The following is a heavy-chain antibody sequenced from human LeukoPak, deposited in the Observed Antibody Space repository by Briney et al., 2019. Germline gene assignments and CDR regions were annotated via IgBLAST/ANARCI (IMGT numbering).Heavy chain of an antibody. J-gene: IGHJ4*02. V-gene: IGHV3-74*01. Sequence: GGSLRLSCAASGFDFSSNWMHWVRHAPGQGLVWVSRIKGDGISTNYADSVKGRFTISRDIAKNTLYLQMNSLRAEDTGVYYCAKDHYWSIDYWGRGTLVTVSS. CDR3: AKDHYWSIDY. CDR1: GFDFSSNW. D-gene: IGHD3-3*01. CDR2: IKGDGIST.